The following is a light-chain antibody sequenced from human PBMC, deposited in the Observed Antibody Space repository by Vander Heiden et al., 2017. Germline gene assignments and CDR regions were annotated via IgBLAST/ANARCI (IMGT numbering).Light chain of an antibody. Sequence: EIVLTQSPGTLSLSPGDGATLSCRAGGSFSSNFLAWYQQKPGQAPSLLFYGASNRATGVPDRFSASGSGTDFTLTISRLEPEDFAVYYCHQYSRSPRTFGGGTRVETK. CDR2: GAS. J-gene: IGKJ4*01. V-gene: IGKV3-20*01. CDR3: HQYSRSPRT. CDR1: GSFSSNF.